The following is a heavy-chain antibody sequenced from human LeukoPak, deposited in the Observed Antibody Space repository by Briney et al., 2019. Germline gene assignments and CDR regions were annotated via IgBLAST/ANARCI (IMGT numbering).Heavy chain of an antibody. Sequence: SETLSLTCAVYGGSFSGYYWTWIRQPPGKGLEWIGEIYHSGSTNYNPSLKSRVTISVDTSKNQFSLKLSSVTAADTAVYYCARRVVELNIYNYWGQGTLVTVSS. V-gene: IGHV4-34*01. D-gene: IGHD3-3*01. CDR3: ARRVVELNIYNY. CDR2: IYHSGST. CDR1: GGSFSGYY. J-gene: IGHJ4*02.